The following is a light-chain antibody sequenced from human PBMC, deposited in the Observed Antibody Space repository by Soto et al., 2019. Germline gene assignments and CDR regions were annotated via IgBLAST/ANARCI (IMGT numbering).Light chain of an antibody. CDR1: QSINSW. CDR3: QQYHAFWT. Sequence: DIQMTQSPSTLSASVGDRVTITCRASQSINSWLAWYQQKPGKAPNLLIYDASNLESGVPSRFSGSGSGTEFTLTITSLQPGDFATYYCQQYHAFWTFGQGTKVDIK. V-gene: IGKV1-5*01. CDR2: DAS. J-gene: IGKJ1*01.